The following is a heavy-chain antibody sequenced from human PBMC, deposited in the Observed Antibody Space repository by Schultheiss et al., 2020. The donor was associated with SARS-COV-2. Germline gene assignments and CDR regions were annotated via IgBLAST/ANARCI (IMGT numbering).Heavy chain of an antibody. V-gene: IGHV4-34*01. CDR2: INHSGST. Sequence: SETLSLTCAVYGGSFSGYYWSWIRQPPGKGLEWIGEINHSGSTNYNPSLKSRVTISVDTSKNQFSLKLSSVTAADTAVYYCARTITVYYYYGMDVWGQGTTVTVSS. J-gene: IGHJ6*02. CDR1: GGSFSGYY. D-gene: IGHD5-12*01. CDR3: ARTITVYYYYGMDV.